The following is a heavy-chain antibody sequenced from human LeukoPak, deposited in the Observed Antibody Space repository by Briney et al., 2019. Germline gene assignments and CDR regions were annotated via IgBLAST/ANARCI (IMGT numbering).Heavy chain of an antibody. CDR1: GFTFSDYY. D-gene: IGHD5-12*01. J-gene: IGHJ6*02. V-gene: IGHV3-11*01. CDR3: ARDCRHSGYDCDYYYYGMDV. CDR2: ISSSGSTI. Sequence: PGGSLRLSCAASGFTFSDYYMGWIRQAPGKGLEWVSYISSSGSTIYYADSVKGRFTISRDNAKNSLYLQMNSLRAEDTAVYYCARDCRHSGYDCDYYYYGMDVWGQGTTVTVSS.